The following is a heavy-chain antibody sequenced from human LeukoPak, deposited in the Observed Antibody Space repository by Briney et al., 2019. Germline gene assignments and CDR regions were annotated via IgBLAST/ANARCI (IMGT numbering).Heavy chain of an antibody. J-gene: IGHJ4*02. CDR2: INAGNGNT. Sequence: VASVKVSCKASGYTFTGYYMHWVRQAPGQRLEWMGWINAGNGNTKYSQKFQGRVTITRDTSAGTAYMELSSLRSEDTAVYYCARSPYYYDSSGYYHQMGMHFDYWGQGTLVTVSS. D-gene: IGHD3-22*01. V-gene: IGHV1-3*01. CDR1: GYTFTGYY. CDR3: ARSPYYYDSSGYYHQMGMHFDY.